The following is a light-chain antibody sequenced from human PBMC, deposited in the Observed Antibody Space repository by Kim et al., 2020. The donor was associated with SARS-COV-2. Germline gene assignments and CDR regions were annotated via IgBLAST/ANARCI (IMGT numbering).Light chain of an antibody. V-gene: IGLV3-19*01. J-gene: IGLJ1*01. CDR1: SLRSQY. CDR3: NSRDSSGNYV. Sequence: VALGQTVRITCQGASLRSQYAAWYQQRPGQAPLLVIYDKNKRPSGIPDRFSGSSSGNTASLTITGIQAEDEADYYCNSRDSSGNYVFGTGTKVTVL. CDR2: DKN.